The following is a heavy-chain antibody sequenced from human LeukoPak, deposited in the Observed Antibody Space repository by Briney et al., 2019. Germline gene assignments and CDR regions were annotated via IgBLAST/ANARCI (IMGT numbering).Heavy chain of an antibody. V-gene: IGHV1-69*05. CDR1: GGTFNSYA. J-gene: IGHJ3*02. D-gene: IGHD1-1*01. Sequence: GASVKVSCKASGGTFNSYAISWVRQAPGQGLEWMGWISAYNGNTNYAQKFQGRVTITTDESTSTAYMELSSLRSEDTAVYYCARAVGLTPERQGLDAFDIWGQGTMVTVSS. CDR2: ISAYNGNT. CDR3: ARAVGLTPERQGLDAFDI.